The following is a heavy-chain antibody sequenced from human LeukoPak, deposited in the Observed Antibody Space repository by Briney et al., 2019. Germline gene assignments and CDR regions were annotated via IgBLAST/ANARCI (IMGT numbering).Heavy chain of an antibody. Sequence: PSETLSLTCTVPGGSISSYYWSWIRQPPGKGLEWIGYIYYSGSTNYNPSLKSRVTISVDTSKNQFSLKLRSVTAADTALYYCARADDYGDYYFGYWGQGTLVTVSS. D-gene: IGHD4-17*01. J-gene: IGHJ4*02. CDR1: GGSISSYY. CDR3: ARADDYGDYYFGY. CDR2: IYYSGST. V-gene: IGHV4-59*01.